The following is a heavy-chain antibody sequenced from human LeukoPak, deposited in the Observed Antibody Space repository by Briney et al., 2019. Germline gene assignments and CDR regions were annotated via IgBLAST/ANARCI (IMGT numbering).Heavy chain of an antibody. D-gene: IGHD4-23*01. CDR2: INAGNGNT. Sequence: ASVNVSCKASGYTFTSYAMHWVRQAPGQRLEWMGWINAGNGNTKYSQKFQGRVTITRDTSASTAYMELSSLRSEDTAVYYCARERVVKSYYYYGMDVWGQGTTVTVSS. V-gene: IGHV1-3*01. J-gene: IGHJ6*02. CDR1: GYTFTSYA. CDR3: ARERVVKSYYYYGMDV.